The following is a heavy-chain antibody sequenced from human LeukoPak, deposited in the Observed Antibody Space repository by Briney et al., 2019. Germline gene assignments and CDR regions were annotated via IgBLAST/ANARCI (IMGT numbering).Heavy chain of an antibody. CDR2: IYYSGST. V-gene: IGHV4-31*03. Sequence: PSQALSLTCTVSGGSISSGGYYWSWIRQHPGKGLEWIGYIYYSGSTYCNPSLKSRVTISVDTSKNQFSLKLSSVTAADTAVYYCARVWIQLWRFDYWGQGTLVTVSS. CDR3: ARVWIQLWRFDY. J-gene: IGHJ4*02. CDR1: GGSISSGGYY. D-gene: IGHD5-18*01.